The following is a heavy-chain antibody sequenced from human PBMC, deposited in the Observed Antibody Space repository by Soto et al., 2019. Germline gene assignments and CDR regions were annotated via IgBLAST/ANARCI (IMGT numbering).Heavy chain of an antibody. Sequence: SETLSLTCAVYGGSFSGYYWSWIRQPPGKGLEWIGEINHSGSTNYNPSLKSRVTISVDTSKNQFSLKLSSVTAADTAVYYCARPNDYGDYYYYMDVWGKGTTVTVSS. CDR3: ARPNDYGDYYYYMDV. CDR2: INHSGST. V-gene: IGHV4-34*01. J-gene: IGHJ6*03. D-gene: IGHD4-17*01. CDR1: GGSFSGYY.